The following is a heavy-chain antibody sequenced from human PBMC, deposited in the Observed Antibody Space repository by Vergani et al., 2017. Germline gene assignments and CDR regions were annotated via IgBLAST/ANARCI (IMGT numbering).Heavy chain of an antibody. CDR1: GFTFSSYT. CDR3: AREGGSIVGATPSAFEI. J-gene: IGHJ3*02. D-gene: IGHD1-26*01. V-gene: IGHV3-21*01. CDR2: ISSSSSYI. Sequence: EVQLVESGGGLVKPGGSLRVSCAASGFTFSSYTMNWVRQAPGEGLEWVSSISSSSSYIYYADSVKGRFTISRDNAKNSLYLQMNSLRAEDRAVYYGAREGGSIVGATPSAFEIWGQGTMVTVSS.